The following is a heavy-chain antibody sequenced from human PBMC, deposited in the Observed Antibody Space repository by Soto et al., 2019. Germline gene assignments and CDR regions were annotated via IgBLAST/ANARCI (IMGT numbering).Heavy chain of an antibody. CDR3: ARAESNCSGGSCYSDPFDY. D-gene: IGHD2-15*01. J-gene: IGHJ4*02. CDR2: IYYSGST. V-gene: IGHV4-31*03. Sequence: QVQLQESGPGLVKPSQTLSLTCTVSGGSISSGGYYWSWIRQHPGKGLEWIGYIYYSGSTYYNPSLKSRVTIAVDTSKNPFSLKLSSVPAADTAVYYCARAESNCSGGSCYSDPFDYWGQGTLVTVSS. CDR1: GGSISSGGYY.